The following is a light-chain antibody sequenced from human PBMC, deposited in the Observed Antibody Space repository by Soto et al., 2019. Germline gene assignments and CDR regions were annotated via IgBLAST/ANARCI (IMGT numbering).Light chain of an antibody. J-gene: IGKJ2*01. CDR3: QQSYSTPYT. Sequence: DIQLTRSPSSLSTSVGDRVTITCRASQSIRNNLNWYQQKPRGAPKLLISAASSLQGGVPLRFSGSGSGTDFSLTISSLQPEDFATYYCQQSYSTPYTFGQGTSLEIK. V-gene: IGKV1-39*01. CDR1: QSIRNN. CDR2: AAS.